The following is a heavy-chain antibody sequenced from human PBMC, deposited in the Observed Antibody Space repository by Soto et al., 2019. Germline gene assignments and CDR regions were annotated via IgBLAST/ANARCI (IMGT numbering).Heavy chain of an antibody. V-gene: IGHV3-23*01. J-gene: IGHJ6*02. CDR1: GFTFSSYA. D-gene: IGHD3-22*01. CDR2: ISGSGGST. Sequence: EVQLLESGGGLVQPGGSLRLSCAASGFTFSSYAMSWVRQAPGKGLEWVSAISGSGGSTYYADSVKGRFTISRDNSKNTLYLQMNSLRAEDTAVYYCAKDLPGIVVVITGYYYGMDVWGQGTTVTVSS. CDR3: AKDLPGIVVVITGYYYGMDV.